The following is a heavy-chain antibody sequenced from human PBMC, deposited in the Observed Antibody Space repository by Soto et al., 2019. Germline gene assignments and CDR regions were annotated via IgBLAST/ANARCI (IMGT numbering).Heavy chain of an antibody. CDR3: AREPTP. J-gene: IGHJ4*02. CDR1: GDPINNYY. CDR2: IYYSGST. Sequence: PSETLSLTCTVSGDPINNYYWNWIRQTPGKGLEWIGYIYYSGSTNYNPSLKSRVTISVDTSKNQFSLKLSSVTAADTAVYYCAREPTPWGQGTLVTVS. V-gene: IGHV4-59*01.